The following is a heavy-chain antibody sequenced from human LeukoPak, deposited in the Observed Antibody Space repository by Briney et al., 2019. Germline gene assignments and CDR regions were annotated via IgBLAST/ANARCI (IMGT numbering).Heavy chain of an antibody. Sequence: GGSLRLSCAASGFTFSSYGMHWVRQAPGKGLEWVAVIWYDGSNKYYADSVKGRFTISRDNSKNTLYLQMNSLRAEDTAVYYCARDSRYDGDGAFDIWGQGTMVTVSS. CDR1: GFTFSSYG. D-gene: IGHD2-2*01. J-gene: IGHJ3*02. CDR2: IWYDGSNK. CDR3: ARDSRYDGDGAFDI. V-gene: IGHV3-33*01.